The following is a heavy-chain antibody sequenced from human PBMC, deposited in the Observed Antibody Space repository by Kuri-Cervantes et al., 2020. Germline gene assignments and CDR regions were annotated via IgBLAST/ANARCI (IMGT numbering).Heavy chain of an antibody. V-gene: IGHV1-18*01. CDR3: ARDNLNVWDYYDSSGYYYFPY. CDR1: GHTFTSYD. CDR2: ISAYNGNT. J-gene: IGHJ4*02. Sequence: ASVKVSCKASGHTFTSYDINWVRQATGQGLEWMGWISAYNGNTNYAQKLQGRVTMTTDTSTSTAYMELRSLRSDDTAVYYCARDNLNVWDYYDSSGYYYFPYWGQGTLVTDSS. D-gene: IGHD3-22*01.